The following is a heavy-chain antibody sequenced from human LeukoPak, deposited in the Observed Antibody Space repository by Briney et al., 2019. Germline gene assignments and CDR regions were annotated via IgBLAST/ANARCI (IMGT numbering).Heavy chain of an antibody. D-gene: IGHD3-22*01. CDR3: AKDLSPFGSSGYSGFFQH. V-gene: IGHV3-23*01. Sequence: GGSLTLSCAASGFTFSTYAMGWVRQPPGKGREWVSNISGSGYKIYYADSVKGRSTISRDNSKNTVYLQMNSLRAGDTAVYFCAKDLSPFGSSGYSGFFQHWGQGTLVTVSS. CDR2: ISGSGYKI. CDR1: GFTFSTYA. J-gene: IGHJ1*01.